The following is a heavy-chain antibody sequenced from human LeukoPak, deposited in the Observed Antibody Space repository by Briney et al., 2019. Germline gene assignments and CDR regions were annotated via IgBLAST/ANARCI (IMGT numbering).Heavy chain of an antibody. Sequence: PGGSLGFSVPALGLRLRGNWLSRVRRAPGKGPEWVANINQDGSEENYVASAKGRFTISRDGAKNSVSLQMNSLRDEDTAVYYCAIAVGWELGYWGQGTLVTVSS. V-gene: IGHV3-7*01. J-gene: IGHJ4*02. CDR2: INQDGSEE. CDR1: GLRLRGNW. D-gene: IGHD1-26*01. CDR3: AIAVGWELGY.